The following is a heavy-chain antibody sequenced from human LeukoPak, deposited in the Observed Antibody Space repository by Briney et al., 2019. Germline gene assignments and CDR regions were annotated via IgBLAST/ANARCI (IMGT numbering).Heavy chain of an antibody. CDR1: GFTFSSYG. CDR3: AKDFIGMSGYDCFDY. D-gene: IGHD5-12*01. V-gene: IGHV3-23*01. J-gene: IGHJ4*02. CDR2: ISGSGGST. Sequence: PGGSLRLSCAASGFTFSSYGMSWVRQAPGKGLEWVSAISGSGGSTYYADSVKGRFTISRDNSKNTLYLQMNSLRAEDTAVYYCAKDFIGMSGYDCFDYWGQGTLVTVSS.